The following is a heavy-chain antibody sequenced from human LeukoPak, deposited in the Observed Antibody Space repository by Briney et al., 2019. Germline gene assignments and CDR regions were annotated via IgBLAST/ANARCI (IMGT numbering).Heavy chain of an antibody. CDR3: ARGGPHCSSTSCYYYFDY. J-gene: IGHJ4*02. CDR2: IYYSGST. V-gene: IGHV4-59*01. D-gene: IGHD2-2*01. Sequence: PSETLSPACTLAAPSISSYYWSWVRQPPGKGRGWIGYIYYSGSTNYNPSLKSRVSISVDTSKNQFSLKLSSVTAADTAVYYCARGGPHCSSTSCYYYFDYWGQGTLVTVSS. CDR1: APSISSYY.